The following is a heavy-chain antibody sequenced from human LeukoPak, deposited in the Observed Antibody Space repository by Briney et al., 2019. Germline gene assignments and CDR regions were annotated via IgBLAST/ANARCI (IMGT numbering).Heavy chain of an antibody. CDR3: ASLGPYDIEDYYYYYGMDV. Sequence: PSETLSLTCTVSGGSISSYYWSWIRQPPGKGLEWIGSIYYGGSTYYNPSLKSRVTISVDTSKNQFSLKLSSVTAADTAVYYCASLGPYDIEDYYYYYGMDVWGQGTTVTVSS. CDR2: IYYGGST. J-gene: IGHJ6*02. CDR1: GGSISSYY. D-gene: IGHD3-9*01. V-gene: IGHV4-59*04.